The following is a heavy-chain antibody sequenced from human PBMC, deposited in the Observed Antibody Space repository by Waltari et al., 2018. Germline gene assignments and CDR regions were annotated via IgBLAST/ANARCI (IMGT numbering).Heavy chain of an antibody. D-gene: IGHD6-13*01. J-gene: IGHJ4*02. CDR1: GYSISSGYY. V-gene: IGHV4-38-2*01. CDR3: ARHGGDSSIDIDY. CDR2: IYHSGST. Sequence: LTCAVSGYSISSGYYWGWIRQPPGKGLEWIGSIYHSGSTYYNPSLKSRVTISVDTSKNQFSLKLSSVTAADTAVYYCARHGGDSSIDIDYWGQGTLVTVSS.